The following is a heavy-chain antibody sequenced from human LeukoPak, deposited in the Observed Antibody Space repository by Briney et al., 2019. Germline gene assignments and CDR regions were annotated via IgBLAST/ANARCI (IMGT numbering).Heavy chain of an antibody. D-gene: IGHD3-10*01. CDR2: ISYDGSNE. J-gene: IGHJ4*02. Sequence: GGSLKLSCAASGFTFSGYAMHWVRQAPGKGLEWVAVISYDGSNEYYADSVKGRFTISRDNSKNTLYLQMNSLSVEDTAVYYCARVGYYASGPFSYFDYWGQGTLVTVSS. CDR3: ARVGYYASGPFSYFDY. CDR1: GFTFSGYA. V-gene: IGHV3-30-3*01.